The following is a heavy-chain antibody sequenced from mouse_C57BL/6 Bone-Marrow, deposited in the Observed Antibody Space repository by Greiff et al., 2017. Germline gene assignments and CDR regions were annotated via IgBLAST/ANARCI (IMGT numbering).Heavy chain of an antibody. CDR1: GFNIKDDY. D-gene: IGHD4-1*02. V-gene: IGHV14-4*01. Sequence: VKLQQSGAELVRPGASVKLSCTASGFNIKDDYMHWVKQRPEKGLEWIGWIEPENGDTEYASQFPGKDTITADKSSNTAYLQLRSRTSEDPAVYYCTINCGYFDYWGQGTTLTVSS. J-gene: IGHJ2*01. CDR2: IEPENGDT. CDR3: TINCGYFDY.